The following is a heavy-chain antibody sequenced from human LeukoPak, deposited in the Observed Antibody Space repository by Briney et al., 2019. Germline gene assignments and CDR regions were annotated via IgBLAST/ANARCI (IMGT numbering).Heavy chain of an antibody. V-gene: IGHV4-4*07. J-gene: IGHJ3*02. CDR3: ARGAIMGATAPFVGSI. CDR1: GASIFTYH. Sequence: SETLSLTCAVSGASIFTYHWTWIRLPADRGLEWVGRISADGQSNYNPSLKSRVTMSIDTSKNQFSLKLISVTAADTAIYYCARGAIMGATAPFVGSIWGQGTTVTVSS. CDR2: ISADGQS. D-gene: IGHD1-26*01.